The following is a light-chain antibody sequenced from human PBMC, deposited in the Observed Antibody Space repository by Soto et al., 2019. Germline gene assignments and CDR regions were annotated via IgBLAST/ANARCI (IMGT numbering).Light chain of an antibody. J-gene: IGKJ5*01. Sequence: EIVLTQSPATLSLSPGERATLSCRASQSVGRSLAWYQQKPGQAPRLLTYDAFNRATGIPARFSGSGSGTDFTLTISSLEPEDFAVYCCHQRSSWPITFGQGTRLEIK. CDR2: DAF. CDR1: QSVGRS. CDR3: HQRSSWPIT. V-gene: IGKV3-11*01.